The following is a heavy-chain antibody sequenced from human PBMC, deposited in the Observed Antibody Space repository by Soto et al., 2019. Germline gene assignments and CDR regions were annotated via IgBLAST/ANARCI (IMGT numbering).Heavy chain of an antibody. CDR3: ARGRKGYSGTWYVD. Sequence: SETLSLTCAVYGGSFSGYSWSWIRQPPGKGLEWIGEISHSGSSNYNPSLKTRVTISVDTSKNQFSLRLSSVTAADTAVYYCARGRKGYSGTWYVDWGQGTLVTVSS. CDR2: ISHSGSS. V-gene: IGHV4-34*01. CDR1: GGSFSGYS. D-gene: IGHD6-13*01. J-gene: IGHJ4*02.